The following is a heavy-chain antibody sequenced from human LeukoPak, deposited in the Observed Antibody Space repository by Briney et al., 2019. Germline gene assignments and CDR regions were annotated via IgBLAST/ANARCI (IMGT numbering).Heavy chain of an antibody. Sequence: ASVKVSCKASGYTFIRYGINWVRQAPGQGLEWMGWITAYNGNTNYAQKLQGRVTMTTDTSTSTAYMELRSLRSDDTAVYYCARAGYDILTLAPDPANDYWGQGILVTVSS. V-gene: IGHV1-18*01. CDR2: ITAYNGNT. CDR1: GYTFIRYG. D-gene: IGHD3-9*01. J-gene: IGHJ4*02. CDR3: ARAGYDILTLAPDPANDY.